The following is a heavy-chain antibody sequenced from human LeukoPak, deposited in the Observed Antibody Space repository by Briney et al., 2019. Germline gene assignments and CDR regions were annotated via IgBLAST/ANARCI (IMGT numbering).Heavy chain of an antibody. CDR3: AKDQTGRYCSTTSCYVIDY. Sequence: GGSLRLSCAASGFTFSSYTMHWIRQAPGKGLEWVSSISGSNSYIFYADSVKGRFTVSRDNAKDSLYLQMNSPRAEDTAVYYCAKDQTGRYCSTTSCYVIDYWGQGTLVTVSS. J-gene: IGHJ4*02. CDR1: GFTFSSYT. CDR2: ISGSNSYI. D-gene: IGHD2-2*01. V-gene: IGHV3-21*01.